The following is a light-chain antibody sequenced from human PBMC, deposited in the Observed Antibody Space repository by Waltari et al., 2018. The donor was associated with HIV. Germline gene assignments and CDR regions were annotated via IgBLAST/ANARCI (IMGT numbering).Light chain of an antibody. CDR1: SSDVGGHNY. CDR2: EVS. J-gene: IGLJ1*01. CDR3: TSYTSNSTPYV. V-gene: IGLV2-14*01. Sequence: QSALTQPATVSGSRGQSITISCTGTSSDVGGHNYVSWYQQHPGQAPKLMIHEVSKRPSGVSNRFSGSKSGNTASLTISGLQPEDEADYYCTSYTSNSTPYVFGTGTKVTVL.